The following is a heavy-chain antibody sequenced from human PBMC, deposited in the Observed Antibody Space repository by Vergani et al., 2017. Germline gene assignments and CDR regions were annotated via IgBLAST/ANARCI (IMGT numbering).Heavy chain of an antibody. J-gene: IGHJ6*03. Sequence: QITLKESGPTLVKPTQTLTLTCTFSGFSLNTRGVSVAWIRQPPGKALDWLALIYWNDDQHYSPSLNNRVTITKDTSKNQVVLTMTNMDYVDTGTYYCVYRKTECGNTGCFYPFYYYYYMDVWGKETTVTVSS. D-gene: IGHD1-7*01. V-gene: IGHV2-5*04. CDR1: GFSLNTRGVS. CDR2: IYWNDDQ. CDR3: VYRKTECGNTGCFYPFYYYYYMDV.